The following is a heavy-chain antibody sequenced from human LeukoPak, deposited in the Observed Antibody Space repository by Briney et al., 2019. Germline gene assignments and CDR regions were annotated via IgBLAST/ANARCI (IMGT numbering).Heavy chain of an antibody. D-gene: IGHD4-17*01. CDR2: IYYSGST. J-gene: IGHJ4*02. CDR1: GGSISSYY. Sequence: SGTLSLTCTVSGGSISSYYWSWIRQPPGKGLEWIGSIYYSGSTYYNPSLKSRVTISVDTSKNQFSLKLSSVTAADTAVYYCASADSGYGDYGWVFDYWGQGTLVTVSS. CDR3: ASADSGYGDYGWVFDY. V-gene: IGHV4-39*01.